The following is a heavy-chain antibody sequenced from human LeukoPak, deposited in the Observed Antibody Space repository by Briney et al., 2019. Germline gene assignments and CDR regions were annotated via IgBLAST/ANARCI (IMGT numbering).Heavy chain of an antibody. J-gene: IGHJ3*02. CDR3: ARDRGSYPLGYAFDI. CDR1: GGTFSSYA. CDR2: IIPIFGTA. Sequence: GASVTVSCKASGGTFSSYAISWVRQAPGQGLEWMGGIIPIFGTANYAQKFQGRVTITADESTSTAYMELSSLRSEDTAVYYCARDRGSYPLGYAFDIWGQGTMVTVSS. V-gene: IGHV1-69*13. D-gene: IGHD1-26*01.